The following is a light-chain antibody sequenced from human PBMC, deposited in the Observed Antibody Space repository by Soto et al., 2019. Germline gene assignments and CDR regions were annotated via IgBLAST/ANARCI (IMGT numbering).Light chain of an antibody. V-gene: IGKV1-39*01. CDR3: QQSYNTPFT. J-gene: IGKJ3*01. CDR1: QSINSF. CDR2: DAS. Sequence: DIQMTQSPSSLSASEGDRVTITCRASQSINSFLNWYQQKSGKAPKLLIYDASTLQSGVPSRFSGSGSETEFTLTITSLQPDDFATYHCQQSYNTPFTFGPGTKVDVK.